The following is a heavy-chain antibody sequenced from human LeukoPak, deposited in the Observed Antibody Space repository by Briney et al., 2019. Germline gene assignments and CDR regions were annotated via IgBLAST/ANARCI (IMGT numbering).Heavy chain of an antibody. Sequence: PSETLSPTCTVSGGSISSGGYYWSWIRQPPGKGLEWIGYIYHSGSTYYNPSLKSRVTISVDRSKNQFSLKLSSVTAADTAVYYCARTHISTIFGVYYWGQGTLVTVSS. CDR3: ARTHISTIFGVYY. D-gene: IGHD3-3*01. CDR1: GGSISSGGYY. V-gene: IGHV4-30-2*01. CDR2: IYHSGST. J-gene: IGHJ4*02.